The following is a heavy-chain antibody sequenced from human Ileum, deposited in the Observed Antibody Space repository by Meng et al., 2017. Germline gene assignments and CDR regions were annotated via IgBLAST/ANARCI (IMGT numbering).Heavy chain of an antibody. Sequence: QMQLQESGPGLVNPSGTLSLTCGVSGGSFSSGNWLGWVRQPPGKGLEWIGEIFHTGNTNYNPSLQSRVSLSIDKSKNQFSLKVISVTAADTAVYYCVNYCSGGKCSPNEKTQHWGQGTLVTVSS. CDR3: VNYCSGGKCSPNEKTQH. D-gene: IGHD2-15*01. J-gene: IGHJ1*01. CDR2: IFHTGNT. V-gene: IGHV4-4*02. CDR1: GGSFSSGNW.